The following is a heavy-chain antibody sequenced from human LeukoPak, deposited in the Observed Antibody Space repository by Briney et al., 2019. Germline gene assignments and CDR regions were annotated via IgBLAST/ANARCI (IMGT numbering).Heavy chain of an antibody. V-gene: IGHV4-59*01. J-gene: IGHJ3*02. D-gene: IGHD3-3*01. CDR1: GGSISSYY. CDR3: ARWDYDFWSGDAFDI. Sequence: AETLSLTCTVSGGSISSYYWSWIRQPPGKGLDWIGYIYYSGSTNYNPSLKSRVTISVDTSKNQFSLKLSSVTAADTAVYYCARWDYDFWSGDAFDIWGQGTMVTVSS. CDR2: IYYSGST.